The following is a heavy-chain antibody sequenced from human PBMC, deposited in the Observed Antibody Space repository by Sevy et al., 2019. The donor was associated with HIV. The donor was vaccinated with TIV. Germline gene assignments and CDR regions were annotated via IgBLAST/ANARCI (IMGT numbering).Heavy chain of an antibody. Sequence: GGSLRLSCAVSGFTVSNNYMTWVRQAPGKGLEWVSVIYSGDRTEYADSVKGRFSISRDNSKNTLYLQMNSLRVEDTAVYYCGRAGQYYYGSGNYSYGWGQGTLVTVSS. CDR3: GRAGQYYYGSGNYSYG. V-gene: IGHV3-53*01. CDR1: GFTVSNNY. CDR2: IYSGDRT. J-gene: IGHJ4*02. D-gene: IGHD3-10*01.